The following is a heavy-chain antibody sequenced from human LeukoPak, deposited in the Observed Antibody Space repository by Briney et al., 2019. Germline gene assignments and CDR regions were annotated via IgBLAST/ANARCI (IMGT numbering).Heavy chain of an antibody. CDR2: IYYSGST. CDR1: GGSISSSSYY. J-gene: IGHJ4*02. D-gene: IGHD2-2*01. Sequence: SETLSLTCTVSGGSISSSSYYWGWIRQPPGKGLEWIGSIYYSGSTYYNPSLKSRVTISVDTSQNQFSLKLSSVTAADTAVYYCARRRRRYCSSTSCYGKPLDYWGQGTLVTVSS. CDR3: ARRRRRYCSSTSCYGKPLDY. V-gene: IGHV4-39*01.